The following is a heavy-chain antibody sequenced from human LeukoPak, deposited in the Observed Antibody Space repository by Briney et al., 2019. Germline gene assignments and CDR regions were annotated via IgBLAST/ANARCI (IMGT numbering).Heavy chain of an antibody. V-gene: IGHV3-66*01. CDR3: ARMRKHDYLDGSKGYYMDV. CDR1: GFTFSSYW. Sequence: PGGSLRLSCVASGASGFTFSSYWMSWVRQAPGKGLEWVSVIYSSGSTYYADSVKGRFTISRDNSKNTLDLQMNSLRTEDTAVYYCARMRKHDYLDGSKGYYMDVWGKGTTVTISS. D-gene: IGHD3-22*01. CDR2: IYSSGST. J-gene: IGHJ6*03.